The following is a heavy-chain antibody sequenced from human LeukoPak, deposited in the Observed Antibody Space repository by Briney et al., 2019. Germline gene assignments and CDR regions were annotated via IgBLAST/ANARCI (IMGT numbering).Heavy chain of an antibody. D-gene: IGHD5-18*01. J-gene: IGHJ6*02. CDR1: GVTFSGYF. CDR2: FNHFGST. CDR3: ARGRLQLWSFPLPYHHYAIDV. Sequence: SETLTLTCAVSGVTFSGYFLSWIRQPPGKGLEWIGGFNHFGSTDYNPSRKSRVTISVDTCKKQFSLNVRSVPDADTAVYFCARGRLQLWSFPLPYHHYAIDVWGQGTTVPVSS. V-gene: IGHV4-34*01.